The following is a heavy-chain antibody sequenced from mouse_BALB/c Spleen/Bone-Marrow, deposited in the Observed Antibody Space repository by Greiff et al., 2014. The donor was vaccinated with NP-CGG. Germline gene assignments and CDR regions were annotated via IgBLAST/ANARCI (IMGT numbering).Heavy chain of an antibody. V-gene: IGHV5-6*01. D-gene: IGHD4-1*02. CDR2: INNGGTYT. J-gene: IGHJ3*01. CDR1: GFIFSSYG. Sequence: EVQVVESGGDLVKPGGSLKLSCAASGFIFSSYGMSWVRQTPDKRLEWVATINNGGTYTYYPDSVKGRFTISRDNAKNTLYLQMSSLKSEDTAMYYCALNWDSAYWGQGTLVTVSA. CDR3: ALNWDSAY.